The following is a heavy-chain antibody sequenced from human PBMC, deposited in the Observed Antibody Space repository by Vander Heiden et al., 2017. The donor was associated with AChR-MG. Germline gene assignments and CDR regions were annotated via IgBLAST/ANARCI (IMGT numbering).Heavy chain of an antibody. CDR3: ASPEGYCSGGSCYSGDWSGRS. Sequence: EAQLVQSGAEVKKLGEPLKISCKGSGYSFTHYWTGRVRQMPGKGLEWMGIIYPGDSDTRDSPSFQGQVTIAADKSISTAYLQWSSLKASDTAMYYCASPEGYCSGGSCYSGDWSGRSWGQGTLVTVSS. D-gene: IGHD2-15*01. CDR1: GYSFTHYW. CDR2: IYPGDSDT. J-gene: IGHJ4*02. V-gene: IGHV5-51*01.